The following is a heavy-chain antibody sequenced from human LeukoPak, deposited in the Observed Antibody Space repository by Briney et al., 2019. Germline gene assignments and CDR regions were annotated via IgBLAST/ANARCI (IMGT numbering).Heavy chain of an antibody. CDR1: GFTFSSYE. D-gene: IGHD3-3*01. J-gene: IGHJ4*02. CDR2: ISSSGRTK. V-gene: IGHV3-48*03. Sequence: PGGSLRLSCAASGFTFSSYEMNWVRQAPGKGLEWVSYISSSGRTKYYADSVKGRFTISRDNAKNSLYLQMNSLRAEDMALYYCAKGSRATIFGVVNDFDYWGQGTLVTVSS. CDR3: AKGSRATIFGVVNDFDY.